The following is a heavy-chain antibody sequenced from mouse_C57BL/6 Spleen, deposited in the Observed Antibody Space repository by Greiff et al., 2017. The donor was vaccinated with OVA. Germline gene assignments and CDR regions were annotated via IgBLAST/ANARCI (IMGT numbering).Heavy chain of an antibody. J-gene: IGHJ4*01. CDR2: ISDGGSYT. D-gene: IGHD2-4*01. CDR1: GFTFSSYA. V-gene: IGHV5-4*01. Sequence: EVKVVESGGGLVKPGGSLKLSCAASGFTFSSYAMSWVRQTPEKRLEWVATISDGGSYTYYPDNVKGRFTISRDNAKNNLYLQMSHLKSEDTAMYYCARDRDYDGDYAMDYWGQGTSVTVSS. CDR3: ARDRDYDGDYAMDY.